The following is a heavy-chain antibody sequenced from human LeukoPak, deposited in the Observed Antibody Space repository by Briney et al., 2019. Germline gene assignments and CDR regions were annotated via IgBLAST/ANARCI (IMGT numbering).Heavy chain of an antibody. CDR3: ARDGGKGGGVPQNGFDP. D-gene: IGHD3-16*01. CDR1: GGSFSGYY. Sequence: PSETLSLTCAVYGGSFSGYYWSWIRQPPGKGLEWIGEINHSGSTNYNPSLKSRVTISVDTSKNQFSLKLSSVTAADTAVYYCARDGGKGGGVPQNGFDPGGQGTRVTVPS. J-gene: IGHJ5*02. V-gene: IGHV4-34*01. CDR2: INHSGST.